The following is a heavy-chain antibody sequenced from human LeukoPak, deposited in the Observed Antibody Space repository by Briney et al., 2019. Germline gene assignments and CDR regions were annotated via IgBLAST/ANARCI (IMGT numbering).Heavy chain of an antibody. CDR1: GFTFSSYA. CDR3: AKSKLWRGGYYFDY. Sequence: PGGSLRLSCAASGFTFSSYAMSWVRQAPGKGLEWVSTISGSGGATYYADSVKGRFTISRDNSKNTLYLQMNSLRAEDTAVYYCAKSKLWRGGYYFDYWGQGTLVTVSS. D-gene: IGHD2-21*01. CDR2: ISGSGGAT. J-gene: IGHJ4*02. V-gene: IGHV3-23*01.